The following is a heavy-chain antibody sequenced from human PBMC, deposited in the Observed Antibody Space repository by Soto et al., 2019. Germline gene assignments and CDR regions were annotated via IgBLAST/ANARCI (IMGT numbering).Heavy chain of an antibody. J-gene: IGHJ4*02. CDR1: DGCISSSSYY. V-gene: IGHV4-39*01. Sequence: SETPYITSTVSDGCISSSSYYWGWIRQPPGKGLEWIGSIYYSGSTYYNPSLKSRVTISVDTSKNQFSLKLSSVTAADTAMYYCARHSRVPTGYSSSWYSRRPRYFDYWGQGSLVTVS. CDR2: IYYSGST. D-gene: IGHD6-13*01. CDR3: ARHSRVPTGYSSSWYSRRPRYFDY.